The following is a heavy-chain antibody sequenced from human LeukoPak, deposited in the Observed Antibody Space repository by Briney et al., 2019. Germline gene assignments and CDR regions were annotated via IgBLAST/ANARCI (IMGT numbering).Heavy chain of an antibody. CDR3: ARDPDNYYGSGRYTN. Sequence: PGGSLRLSCAASGFTFSSYSMNWVRQAPGKGLEWVAVISHHGSDKYYADSVKGRFTISRDNSKNTLYLQMNSLRAEDTAVYYCARDPDNYYGSGRYTNWGQGTLVTVSS. CDR2: ISHHGSDK. CDR1: GFTFSSYS. J-gene: IGHJ4*02. D-gene: IGHD3-10*01. V-gene: IGHV3-30*03.